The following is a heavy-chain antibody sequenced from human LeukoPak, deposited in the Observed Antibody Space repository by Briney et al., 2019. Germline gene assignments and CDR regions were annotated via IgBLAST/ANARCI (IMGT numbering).Heavy chain of an antibody. J-gene: IGHJ6*02. Sequence: ASVTVSCKTSVYTFTNYGISWVRQAPGQGLEWMGWISAYNGNTNYAQKLQGRVTMTTDTSASTAYMEVRSLRSDDTAVYYCARSDYGANGGYYYYGMDVWGQGTTVTVSS. CDR3: ARSDYGANGGYYYYGMDV. D-gene: IGHD4-17*01. CDR1: VYTFTNYG. CDR2: ISAYNGNT. V-gene: IGHV1-18*01.